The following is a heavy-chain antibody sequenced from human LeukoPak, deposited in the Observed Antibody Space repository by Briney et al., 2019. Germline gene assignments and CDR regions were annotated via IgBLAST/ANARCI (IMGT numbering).Heavy chain of an antibody. V-gene: IGHV3-23*01. CDR3: AKEEYSGSLLTLDY. CDR1: GFTVSSYA. CDR2: ISGSGGST. J-gene: IGHJ4*02. D-gene: IGHD1-26*01. Sequence: GGSLRLSCAASGFTVSSYAMSWVRQAPGKGLEWISGISGSGGSTYYAASVKGRFTISRDTSKNTLHVQMNSLRAEDTAVYYCAKEEYSGSLLTLDYWGQGTLVTVSS.